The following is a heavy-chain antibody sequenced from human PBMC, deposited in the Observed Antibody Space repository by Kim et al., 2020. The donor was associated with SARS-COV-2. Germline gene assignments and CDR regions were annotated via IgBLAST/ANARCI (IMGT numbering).Heavy chain of an antibody. Sequence: SETLSLTCAVYGGSFSGYYWSWIRQPPGKGLEWIGEINHSGSTNYNPSLKSRVTISVDTSKNQFSLKLSSVTAADTAVYYCARVAVSGWFGELFSRRNQKPNKETWFDPWGQGTLVTVSS. CDR3: ARVAVSGWFGELFSRRNQKPNKETWFDP. V-gene: IGHV4-34*01. J-gene: IGHJ5*02. CDR2: INHSGST. CDR1: GGSFSGYY. D-gene: IGHD3-10*01.